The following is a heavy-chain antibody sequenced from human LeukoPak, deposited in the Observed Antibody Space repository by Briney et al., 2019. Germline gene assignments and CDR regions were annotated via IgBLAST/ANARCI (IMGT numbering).Heavy chain of an antibody. Sequence: SETLSLTCTVSGGSISSYYWSWIRQPPGKGLEWIGYIYYSGSTNYNPSLKSRVTISVDTSKNQFSLKLSSVTAADTAVYYCARGGREVATIYYFDYWGQGTLVTVSS. J-gene: IGHJ4*02. D-gene: IGHD5-12*01. CDR2: IYYSGST. V-gene: IGHV4-59*01. CDR3: ARGGREVATIYYFDY. CDR1: GGSISSYY.